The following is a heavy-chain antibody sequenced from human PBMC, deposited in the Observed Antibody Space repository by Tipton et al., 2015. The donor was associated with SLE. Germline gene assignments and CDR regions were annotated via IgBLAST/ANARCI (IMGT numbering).Heavy chain of an antibody. CDR3: ARSPAPRWVSS. J-gene: IGHJ4*02. D-gene: IGHD4-23*01. CDR2: IYYSGST. CDR1: GGSISSYY. Sequence: TLSLTCTVSGGSISSYYWSWIRQPPGKGLEWIGYIYYSGSTYYNPSLKSRVTVSLDTSKNQFSLKMNSVTAADTAVYYCARSPAPRWVSSWGQGTLVTVSS. V-gene: IGHV4-59*12.